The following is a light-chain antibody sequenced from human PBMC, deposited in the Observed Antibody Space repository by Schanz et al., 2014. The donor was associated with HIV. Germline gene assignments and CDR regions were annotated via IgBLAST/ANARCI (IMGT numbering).Light chain of an antibody. CDR1: SSDVGGYNY. J-gene: IGLJ2*01. V-gene: IGLV2-8*01. Sequence: QSALTQPPSASGSPGQSVTISCTGTSSDVGGYNYLSWYQQHPGKAPKVMIYEVSKRPSGVPDRFSGSKSGNTASLTVSGLQAEDEADYYCSSYVDTYSVVFGGGTKLTVL. CDR3: SSYVDTYSVV. CDR2: EVS.